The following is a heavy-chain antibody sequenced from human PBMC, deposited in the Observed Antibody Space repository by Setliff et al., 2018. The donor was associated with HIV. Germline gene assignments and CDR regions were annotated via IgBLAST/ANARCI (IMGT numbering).Heavy chain of an antibody. V-gene: IGHV1-69*13. J-gene: IGHJ5*02. Sequence: SVKVSCKASGGTFSLYAINWVRQAPGQGLEWMGGIIPIFNTANYAQKFQGRVTITADGSTSTAYMELSSLRFEDTTTYYCARDQATGYEKVWFSWIDPWGQGTLVTVSS. D-gene: IGHD5-12*01. CDR2: IIPIFNTA. CDR1: GGTFSLYA. CDR3: ARDQATGYEKVWFSWIDP.